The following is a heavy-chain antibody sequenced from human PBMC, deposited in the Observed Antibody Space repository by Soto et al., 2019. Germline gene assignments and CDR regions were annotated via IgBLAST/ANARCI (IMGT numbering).Heavy chain of an antibody. CDR1: GGSISSGGYY. V-gene: IGHV4-31*03. Sequence: CLTCTVSGGSISSGGYYWSWIRQHPGKGLEWIGYIYYSGSTYYNPSLKSRVTISVDTSKNQFSLKLSSVTAADTAVYYCARDRQEYSSSSRSGNWFDPWGQGTLVTVSS. CDR3: ARDRQEYSSSSRSGNWFDP. D-gene: IGHD6-6*01. J-gene: IGHJ5*02. CDR2: IYYSGST.